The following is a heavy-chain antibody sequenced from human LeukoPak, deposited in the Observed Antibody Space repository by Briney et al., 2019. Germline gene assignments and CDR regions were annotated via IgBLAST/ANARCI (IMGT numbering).Heavy chain of an antibody. CDR2: ISGSGGST. D-gene: IGHD3-10*01. J-gene: IGHJ4*02. V-gene: IGHV3-23*01. Sequence: QPGGSLRLSCAASGFTFSSYAMSWVRQAPGKGLEWVSAISGSGGSTYYADSVKGRFTISRDNSKNTVYLQMNSLRGEDTAVYYCATERRWFASDSSWGDYFDNWGQGTLVTVSS. CDR1: GFTFSSYA. CDR3: ATERRWFASDSSWGDYFDN.